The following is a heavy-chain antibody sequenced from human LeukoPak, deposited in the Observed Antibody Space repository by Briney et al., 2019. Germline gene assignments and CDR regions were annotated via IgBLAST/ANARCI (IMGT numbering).Heavy chain of an antibody. CDR2: ISSSSSYI. D-gene: IGHD2-15*01. Sequence: GGSLRLPYAASGFTFSSYSMNWVRQAPGKGLEWVSSISSSSSYIYYADSVKGRFTISRDNAKNSLYLQMNSLRAEDTAVYYCARDSSGASATGFDYWGQGTLVTVSS. J-gene: IGHJ4*02. CDR1: GFTFSSYS. V-gene: IGHV3-21*01. CDR3: ARDSSGASATGFDY.